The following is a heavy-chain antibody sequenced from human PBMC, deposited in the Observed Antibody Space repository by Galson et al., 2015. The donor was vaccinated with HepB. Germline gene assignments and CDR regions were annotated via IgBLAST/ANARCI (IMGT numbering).Heavy chain of an antibody. D-gene: IGHD3-22*01. CDR3: TGYYDSSGYGYYYGMDV. V-gene: IGHV3-73*01. Sequence: SLRLSCAASGFTFSGSAMHWVRQASGKGLEWVGRIRSKANSYATAYAASVKGRFTISRDDSKNTAYLQMNSLKTEDTAVYYCTGYYDSSGYGYYYGMDVWGQGTTVTVSS. CDR1: GFTFSGSA. CDR2: IRSKANSYAT. J-gene: IGHJ6*02.